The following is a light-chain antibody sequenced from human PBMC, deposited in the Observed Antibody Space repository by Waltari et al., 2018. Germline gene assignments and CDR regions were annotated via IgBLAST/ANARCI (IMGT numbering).Light chain of an antibody. J-gene: IGLJ3*02. CDR3: SSYTSNNAV. Sequence: QSALTQPASVSGSPGQSITVSCTGINNDVGIHNFVSWYQHHPGKAPKVVIYDVSYRPSGVSDRFSGSKSGNTASLTISGLQAEDEADYYCSSYTSNNAVFGGGTKLTVL. V-gene: IGLV2-14*03. CDR1: NNDVGIHNF. CDR2: DVS.